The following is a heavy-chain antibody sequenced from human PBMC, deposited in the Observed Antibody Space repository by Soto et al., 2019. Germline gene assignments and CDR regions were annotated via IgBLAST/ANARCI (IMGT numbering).Heavy chain of an antibody. Sequence: QITLKESGPTLVKPTQTLTLTCTFSGFSLSTSGVGVGWIRQPPGKALEWLALIYWDDDKRYSPSLKSRLTITTDTSKNQVVRTMTNMDPVDTATYYCAHRYCGGDCNGPFDYWGQGTLVTVSS. CDR2: IYWDDDK. J-gene: IGHJ4*02. V-gene: IGHV2-5*02. CDR1: GFSLSTSGVG. D-gene: IGHD2-21*02. CDR3: AHRYCGGDCNGPFDY.